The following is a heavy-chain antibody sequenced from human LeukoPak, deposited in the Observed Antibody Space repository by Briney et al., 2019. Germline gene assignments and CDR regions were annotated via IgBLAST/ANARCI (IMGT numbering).Heavy chain of an antibody. CDR1: GFTFSSYN. CDR3: ASGSSWHLDYYYMDV. J-gene: IGHJ6*03. CDR2: ISSSRRTI. Sequence: GGSLRLSCAASGFTFSSYNINWVRQAPGKGLEWVSYISSSRRTISYADSVKGRFTISRDNSKNTLYLQMNSLRAEDTAVYYCASGSSWHLDYYYMDVWGKGTTVTVSS. D-gene: IGHD6-13*01. V-gene: IGHV3-48*01.